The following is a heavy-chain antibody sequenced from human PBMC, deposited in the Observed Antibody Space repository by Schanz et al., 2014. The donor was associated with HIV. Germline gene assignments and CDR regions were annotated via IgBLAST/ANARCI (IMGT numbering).Heavy chain of an antibody. CDR3: AKVGRIYSTTWIDY. V-gene: IGHV3-30-3*01. CDR2: ISYDGSNQ. D-gene: IGHD2-2*01. Sequence: QVQLVESGGGVVQPGRSLRLSCVASGFTFNSYAMHWVRQAPGKGLEWVAVISYDGSNQYYADSVKGRFTISRDNSKNTLYLQMNSLRREDTAVYYCAKVGRIYSTTWIDYWGQGTLVTVSS. J-gene: IGHJ4*02. CDR1: GFTFNSYA.